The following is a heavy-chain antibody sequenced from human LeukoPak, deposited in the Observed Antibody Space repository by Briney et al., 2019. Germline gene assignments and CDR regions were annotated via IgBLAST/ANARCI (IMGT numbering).Heavy chain of an antibody. D-gene: IGHD3-22*01. CDR1: GGSFSGYY. CDR3: ATNYYDSSGYYRNRPYYFDY. Sequence: ETLSLTCAVYGGSFSGYYWSWVRHAPGKGLVWVSRINSDGSSTSYADSVKGRFTISRDNAKNTLYLQMNSLRAEDTAVYYCATNYYDSSGYYRNRPYYFDYWGQGTLVTVSS. J-gene: IGHJ4*02. V-gene: IGHV3-74*01. CDR2: INSDGSST.